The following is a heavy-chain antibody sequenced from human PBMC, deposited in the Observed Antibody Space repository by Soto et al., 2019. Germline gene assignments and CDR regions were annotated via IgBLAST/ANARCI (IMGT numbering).Heavy chain of an antibody. J-gene: IGHJ4*02. CDR2: SRHRAHEYRT. CDR1: GSPLSDDH. Sequence: MRLSCAASGSPLSDDHVNWVRQPPGKGLEGVGRSRHRAHEYRTEYAASVKGRFTISRDDSKNSVFLQMDSLNTEDTAVYYCVGESFYRLDDWGPGTLVTVSS. V-gene: IGHV3-72*01. CDR3: VGESFYRLDD. D-gene: IGHD3-16*01.